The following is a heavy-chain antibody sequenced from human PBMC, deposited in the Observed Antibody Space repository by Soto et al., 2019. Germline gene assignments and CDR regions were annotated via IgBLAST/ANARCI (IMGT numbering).Heavy chain of an antibody. V-gene: IGHV4-34*01. CDR1: GGSFSGYY. D-gene: IGHD3-22*01. Sequence: SETLSLTCAVYGGSFSGYYWSWIRQPPVKGLEWIGEINHSGSTNYNPSLKSRVTISVDTSKNQFSLKVTSVTAADTALYYCARDYFDSSDHTTNWFDPWGQGTLVTLSS. J-gene: IGHJ5*02. CDR2: INHSGST. CDR3: ARDYFDSSDHTTNWFDP.